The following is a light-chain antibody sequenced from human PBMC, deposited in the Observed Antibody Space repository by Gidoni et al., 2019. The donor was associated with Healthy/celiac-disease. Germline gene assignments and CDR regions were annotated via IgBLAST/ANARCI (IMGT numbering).Light chain of an antibody. Sequence: SYELTQPTSVSVYPGQTASIPFSGDKLGDKYACWYQQKPGQSTVLVIYQDSKRPSGIPERFSGSNAGNTATLTISGTQAMDEADYYCQAWDSSTVVFGGGTKLTVL. V-gene: IGLV3-1*01. J-gene: IGLJ2*01. CDR2: QDS. CDR3: QAWDSSTVV. CDR1: KLGDKY.